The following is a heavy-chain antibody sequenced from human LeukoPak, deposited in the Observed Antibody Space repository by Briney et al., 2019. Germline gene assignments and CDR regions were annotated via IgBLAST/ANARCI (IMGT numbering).Heavy chain of an antibody. V-gene: IGHV3-48*03. D-gene: IGHD1-26*01. CDR3: ARDIAHSRSYLKYNWFDP. J-gene: IGHJ5*02. CDR1: GFTFSSYE. CDR2: ISSSGSTI. Sequence: GGSLRLSCAASGFTFSSYEMNWVRQAPGKGLEWVSYISSSGSTIYYADSVKGRFTISRDNAKNSLYLQMNSLRAEDTAVYYCARDIAHSRSYLKYNWFDPWGQGTLVTVSS.